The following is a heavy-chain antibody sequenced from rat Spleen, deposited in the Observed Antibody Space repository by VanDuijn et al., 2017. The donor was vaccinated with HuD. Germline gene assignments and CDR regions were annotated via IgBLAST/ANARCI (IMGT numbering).Heavy chain of an antibody. CDR2: ISTSGSRT. J-gene: IGHJ4*01. D-gene: IGHD1-10*01. CDR3: ARHEITSYVMDA. CDR1: GFTFSNYD. V-gene: IGHV5-25*01. Sequence: EVQLVESGGGLVQPGRSMKLSCAASGFTFSNYDMAWVRQAPTKGLEWVASISTSGSRTYYPDSVKGRFTISRDDAKSSLYLQMNSLTSEDTATYYCARHEITSYVMDAWGQGASVTVSS.